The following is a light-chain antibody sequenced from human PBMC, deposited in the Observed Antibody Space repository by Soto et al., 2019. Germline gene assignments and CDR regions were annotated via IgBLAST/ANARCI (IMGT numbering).Light chain of an antibody. Sequence: EIVLTQSPATLSLSPGERATLSCRASQSVSSYLAWYQQKPGQAPRLLIYDASNRATVIPARFSGSGSGTDFTLTISSLDTEDFAVYYCQQRSNWPPYTFGQGTKLEIK. J-gene: IGKJ2*01. CDR1: QSVSSY. CDR2: DAS. CDR3: QQRSNWPPYT. V-gene: IGKV3-11*01.